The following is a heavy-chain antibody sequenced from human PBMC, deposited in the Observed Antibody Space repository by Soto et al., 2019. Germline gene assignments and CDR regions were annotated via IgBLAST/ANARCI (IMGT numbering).Heavy chain of an antibody. CDR2: INSDGTTI. Sequence: GGSLRLSCAASGFTFSSRWMHWVRQAPGKGLVWVSRINSDGTTITYADSVKGRFTISRDNAKNTLYLQMNSLRAEDTAVYYCARGSQTTVTTRLFDCWGQGTLVTVSS. D-gene: IGHD4-17*01. CDR1: GFTFSSRW. V-gene: IGHV3-74*01. CDR3: ARGSQTTVTTRLFDC. J-gene: IGHJ4*02.